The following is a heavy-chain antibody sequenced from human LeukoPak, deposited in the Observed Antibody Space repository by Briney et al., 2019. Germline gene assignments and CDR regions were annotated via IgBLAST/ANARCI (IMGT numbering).Heavy chain of an antibody. Sequence: GGSLRLSCAASGFTFDDYAMHWVRQAPGKGLEWVSGISWNSGSIGYADSVKGRFTISRDNAKNSLYLQMNSLRAEDTALYYCAKQLGYYSGGSCFDAFDIWGQGTMVTVSS. D-gene: IGHD2-15*01. CDR2: ISWNSGSI. V-gene: IGHV3-9*01. CDR1: GFTFDDYA. J-gene: IGHJ3*02. CDR3: AKQLGYYSGGSCFDAFDI.